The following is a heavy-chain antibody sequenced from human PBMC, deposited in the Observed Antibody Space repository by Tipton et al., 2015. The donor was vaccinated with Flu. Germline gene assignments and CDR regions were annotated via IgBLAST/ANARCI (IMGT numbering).Heavy chain of an antibody. CDR3: VRAWGRYSYGISYCDY. D-gene: IGHD5-18*01. Sequence: TLSLTCTVSGYSISSGYYWGWIRQPPGKGLEWIGSIYHSGSTDYNQSLKSLVTISVDTSKNQFSLKLSSVTAADTAVYYCVRAWGRYSYGISYCDYGGQGTLVTVSS. V-gene: IGHV4-38-2*02. CDR1: GYSISSGYY. J-gene: IGHJ4*02. CDR2: IYHSGST.